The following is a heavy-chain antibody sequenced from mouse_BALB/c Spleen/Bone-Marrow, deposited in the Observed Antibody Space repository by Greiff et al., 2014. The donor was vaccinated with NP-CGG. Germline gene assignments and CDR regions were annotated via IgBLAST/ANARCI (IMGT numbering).Heavy chain of an antibody. V-gene: IGHV1-87*01. CDR3: SREPSNWGYY. J-gene: IGHJ2*01. Sequence: QVQLQQSGAELARPGASVKLSCKTSGYTFTTYWMQWVRQRPGQGLEWIGAIYPGEGDTRHTQKFKGKATLTADKSSSTAYMQLSNLTSEDSAVYYCSREPSNWGYYWGQGTTLTVSS. CDR1: GYTFTTYW. CDR2: IYPGEGDT.